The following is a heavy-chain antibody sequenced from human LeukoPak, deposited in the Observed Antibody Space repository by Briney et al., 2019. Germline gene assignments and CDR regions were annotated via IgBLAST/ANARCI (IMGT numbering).Heavy chain of an antibody. D-gene: IGHD6-6*01. CDR3: ASPSIAARLGFDY. CDR2: INPSGGST. V-gene: IGHV1-46*01. CDR1: GYTFTSYY. J-gene: IGHJ4*02. Sequence: ASVKVSCKASGYTFTSYYMNWVRQAPGQGLEWMGIINPSGGSTSYAQKFQGRVTMNMDTSTSTAYMELSSLRSEDTAVYYCASPSIAARLGFDYWGQGTLVTVSS.